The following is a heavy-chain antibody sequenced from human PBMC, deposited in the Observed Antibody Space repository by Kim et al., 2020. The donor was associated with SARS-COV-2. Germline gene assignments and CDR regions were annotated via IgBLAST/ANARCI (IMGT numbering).Heavy chain of an antibody. CDR3: ARQARGSGTSFDY. CDR2: IYYSGST. D-gene: IGHD3-10*01. V-gene: IGHV4-59*01. CDR1: GGSISSYY. J-gene: IGHJ4*02. Sequence: SETLSLTCTVSGGSISSYYWSWIRQPPGKGLEWIGYIYYSGSTNYNPSLKSRVTISVDTSKNQFSLKLSSVTAADTAVYYCARQARGSGTSFDYWGQGTLVTVSS.